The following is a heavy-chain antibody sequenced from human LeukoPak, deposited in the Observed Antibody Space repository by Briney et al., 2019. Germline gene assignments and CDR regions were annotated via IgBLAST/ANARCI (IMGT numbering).Heavy chain of an antibody. J-gene: IGHJ3*01. Sequence: SETLSLTCSVSGHSIRTGYYWDWIRQAPGEGLEWIGSLYYSGSTFYSPSLKSRVSISADTSKNQFFLTLGSVTAADTAVYFCARDHIALGAAAKKDALDFWGQGTAVIVSS. V-gene: IGHV4-38-2*02. D-gene: IGHD6-13*01. CDR2: LYYSGST. CDR3: ARDHIALGAAAKKDALDF. CDR1: GHSIRTGYY.